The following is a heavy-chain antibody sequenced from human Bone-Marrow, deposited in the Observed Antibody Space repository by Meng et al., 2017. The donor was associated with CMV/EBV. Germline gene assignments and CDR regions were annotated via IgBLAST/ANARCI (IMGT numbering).Heavy chain of an antibody. CDR3: ARDFNGPSDL. V-gene: IGHV3-21*01. CDR1: GFTFTNYI. Sequence: LSCTASGFTFTNYIMHWVRQAPGKGLEWVSSISASSSSIYYADSLKGRFIISRDNAMKSLFLQINSLRVDDTAVYYCARDFNGPSDLWGRGTLVTVSS. D-gene: IGHD2-8*01. CDR2: ISASSSSI. J-gene: IGHJ2*01.